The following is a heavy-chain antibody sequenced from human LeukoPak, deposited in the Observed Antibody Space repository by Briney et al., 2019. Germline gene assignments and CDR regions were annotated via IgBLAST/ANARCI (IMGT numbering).Heavy chain of an antibody. Sequence: GGSLRLSCAASGFSFSSFSMNWVRRAPGKGLEWVSYISGGSSFTYYVDSVKGRFTISRDNAKNSLYLQMNSLRAEDTAVYYCAELGITMIGGVWGKGTTVTISS. V-gene: IGHV3-21*01. CDR2: ISGGSSFT. D-gene: IGHD3-10*02. J-gene: IGHJ6*04. CDR3: AELGITMIGGV. CDR1: GFSFSSFS.